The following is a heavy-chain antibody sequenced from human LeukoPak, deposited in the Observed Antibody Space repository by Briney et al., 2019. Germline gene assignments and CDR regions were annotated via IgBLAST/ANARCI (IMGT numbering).Heavy chain of an antibody. V-gene: IGHV4-59*01. CDR3: ARGFGDWGLSWFDP. Sequence: PSETLSLTCTVSGGSISGSYWSWIRQPPGKGLEWIGYIYYSGSAKYNPSLKSRVTISVDTSKNQFSLKLTSVTAADTAVYYCARGFGDWGLSWFDPWGQGTLVTVSS. J-gene: IGHJ5*02. CDR2: IYYSGSA. D-gene: IGHD3-10*01. CDR1: GGSISGSY.